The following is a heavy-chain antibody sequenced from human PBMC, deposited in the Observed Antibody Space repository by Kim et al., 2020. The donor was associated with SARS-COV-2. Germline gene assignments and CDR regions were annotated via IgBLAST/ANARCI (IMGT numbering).Heavy chain of an antibody. J-gene: IGHJ4*02. CDR3: ARGAWFGELLFYY. CDR1: GGSISSYY. V-gene: IGHV4-59*13. Sequence: SETLSLTCTVSGGSISSYYWSWIRQPPGKGLEWIGYIYYSGSTNYNPSLKSRVTISVDTSKNQFSLKLSSVTAADTAVYYCARGAWFGELLFYYWGQGTLVTVSS. D-gene: IGHD3-10*01. CDR2: IYYSGST.